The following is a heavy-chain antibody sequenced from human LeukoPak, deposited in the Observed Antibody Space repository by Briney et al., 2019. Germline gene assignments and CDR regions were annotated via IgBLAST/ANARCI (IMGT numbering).Heavy chain of an antibody. CDR3: VRGYSFGPYGMDV. V-gene: IGHV3-64D*09. Sequence: GGSLRLSCSASGFPFSSYAMHWVRQAPGKGLEYVSAISDSGGSAYYADSVKGIFTISRDNSKNTLYLQISSLRAEDTAVYFCVRGYSFGPYGMDVWGQGTTVTVSS. CDR1: GFPFSSYA. J-gene: IGHJ6*02. D-gene: IGHD2-15*01. CDR2: ISDSGGSA.